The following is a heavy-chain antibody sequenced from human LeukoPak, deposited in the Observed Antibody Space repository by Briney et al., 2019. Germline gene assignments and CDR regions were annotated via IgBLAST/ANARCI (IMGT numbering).Heavy chain of an antibody. CDR1: GFTFSSYS. CDR3: ARDLTRIAVAGTVYFDY. V-gene: IGHV3-7*01. J-gene: IGHJ4*02. Sequence: PGGSLRLSCAASGFTFSSYSMNWVRQAPGKGLEWVAHIKQDGTEKYYVDSVEGRFTISRDNARNSLYLQMNSLRAEDTAVYYCARDLTRIAVAGTVYFDYWGQGTLVTVSS. CDR2: IKQDGTEK. D-gene: IGHD6-19*01.